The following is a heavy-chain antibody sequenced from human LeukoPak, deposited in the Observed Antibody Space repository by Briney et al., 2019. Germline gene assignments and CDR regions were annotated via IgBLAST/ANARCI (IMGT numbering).Heavy chain of an antibody. Sequence: ASVTVSFKACVYTFTGYYMHWVRQARGQGLEWMGWINPNSGGTNYAQKFQGKVTMTMDTSISTAYMELSRLGTDDTAVFYCARDLPVSIAVAWSYYYYGMDVWGQGTTVTVSS. V-gene: IGHV1-2*02. CDR1: VYTFTGYY. D-gene: IGHD6-19*01. CDR2: INPNSGGT. J-gene: IGHJ6*02. CDR3: ARDLPVSIAVAWSYYYYGMDV.